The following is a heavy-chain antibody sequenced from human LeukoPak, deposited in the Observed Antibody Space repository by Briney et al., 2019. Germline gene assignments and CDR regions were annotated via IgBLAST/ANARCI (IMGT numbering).Heavy chain of an antibody. D-gene: IGHD2-2*01. CDR1: GGTFSSYA. J-gene: IGHJ6*02. Sequence: SVKVSCKASGGTFSSYAISWVRQAPGQGLEWMGRIIPILGIANYAQKFQGRVTITADKSTGTAYMELSSLRSEDTAVYYCALVVVPAAIEYYGMDVWGQGTTVTVSS. CDR3: ALVVVPAAIEYYGMDV. CDR2: IIPILGIA. V-gene: IGHV1-69*04.